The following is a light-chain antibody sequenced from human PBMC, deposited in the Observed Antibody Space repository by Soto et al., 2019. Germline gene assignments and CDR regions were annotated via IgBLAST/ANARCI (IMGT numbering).Light chain of an antibody. CDR1: HSMSSW. Sequence: DIQMTQSPSTLSASVGDRVTITCRASHSMSSWLAWYQQKPGKAPKVLIYDASRLESGVPSRFSGSESGTEFTLTISSLHPDDFATYFCQQYSSYPWTFGQGTQVEIK. CDR3: QQYSSYPWT. J-gene: IGKJ1*01. CDR2: DAS. V-gene: IGKV1-5*01.